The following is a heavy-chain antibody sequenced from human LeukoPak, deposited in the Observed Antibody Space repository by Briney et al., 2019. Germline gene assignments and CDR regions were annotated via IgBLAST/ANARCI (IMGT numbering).Heavy chain of an antibody. CDR1: GFTFSSYS. J-gene: IGHJ4*02. Sequence: GGSLRLSCAASGFTFSSYSMNWVRQAPGKGLEWVSSISSSSSFIYYADSVKGRFTISRDNAKNSLYLQMNSLRAEDTAVYYCARGGSVVRGVILRPEYYFDYWGQGTLVTVSS. D-gene: IGHD3-10*01. CDR3: ARGGSVVRGVILRPEYYFDY. CDR2: ISSSSSFI. V-gene: IGHV3-21*01.